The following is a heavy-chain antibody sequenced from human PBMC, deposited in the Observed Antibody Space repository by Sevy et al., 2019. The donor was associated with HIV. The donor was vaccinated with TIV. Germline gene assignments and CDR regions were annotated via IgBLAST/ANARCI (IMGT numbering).Heavy chain of an antibody. CDR3: ARDLGVITIFDY. J-gene: IGHJ4*02. D-gene: IGHD3-22*01. Sequence: GGCLRLSCAASGFTFSSYWMSWVRQAPGKGLERVANIKQDGSEKYYVDSVKGRFTVSRDNAKNSLYLQMNSLRAEDTAVYYCARDLGVITIFDYWGQGTLVYVSS. CDR2: IKQDGSEK. CDR1: GFTFSSYW. V-gene: IGHV3-7*03.